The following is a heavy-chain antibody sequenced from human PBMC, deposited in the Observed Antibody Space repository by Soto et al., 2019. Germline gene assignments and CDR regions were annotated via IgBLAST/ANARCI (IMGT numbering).Heavy chain of an antibody. CDR2: IYYSGST. D-gene: IGHD5-18*01. Sequence: SETLSLTCTVSGGSISSGGYYWSWIRQHPGKGLEWIGYIYYSGSTYYNPSLKSRVTISVDTSKNQFSLKLSSVTAADTAVYYCARGEAMGHVLFGYWGQGTLVTVSS. CDR3: ARGEAMGHVLFGY. J-gene: IGHJ4*02. V-gene: IGHV4-31*03. CDR1: GGSISSGGYY.